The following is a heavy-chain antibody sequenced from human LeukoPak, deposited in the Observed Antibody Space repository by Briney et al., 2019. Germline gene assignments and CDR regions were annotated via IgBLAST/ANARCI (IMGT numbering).Heavy chain of an antibody. V-gene: IGHV4-39*07. CDR2: IYYSGST. CDR1: GGSIRSSSSY. CDR3: AHLDHYDLHFDY. J-gene: IGHJ4*02. Sequence: SETLSLTCTVSGGSIRSSSSYWGWIRQPPGKGLEWIGSIYYSGSTYYNPSLKSRVTISVDTSKNQFSLKLSSVTAADTAVYYCAHLDHYDLHFDYWGQGTLVTVSS. D-gene: IGHD3-22*01.